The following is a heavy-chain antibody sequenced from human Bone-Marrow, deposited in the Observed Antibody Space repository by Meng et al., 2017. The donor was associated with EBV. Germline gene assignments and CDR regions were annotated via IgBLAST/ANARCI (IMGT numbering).Heavy chain of an antibody. CDR2: INHSGST. J-gene: IGHJ4*02. Sequence: QVQIQQWGAGLLKPSETLYLPCAVYGGSFSGYYWSWISQPPGKGLEWIGEINHSGSTNYNPSLKSRLTISVDTSKSQFSLKLSSVTAADTAVYYCARGGRASARAGVGHDFWGQGTLVTVSS. CDR1: GGSFSGYY. CDR3: ARGGRASARAGVGHDF. V-gene: IGHV4-34*01. D-gene: IGHD6-6*01.